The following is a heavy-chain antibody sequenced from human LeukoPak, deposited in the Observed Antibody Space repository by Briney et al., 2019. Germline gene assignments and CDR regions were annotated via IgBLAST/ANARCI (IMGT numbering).Heavy chain of an antibody. J-gene: IGHJ4*02. Sequence: HGGSLRLSCAASGFTFSSYGMSWVRQAPGKGLEWVSAISGSGGSTYYADSVKGRFTISRDNSKNTLYLQMNSLRAEDTAVYYCAKDYSSGWLTPYFDYWGQGTLVTVSS. CDR1: GFTFSSYG. CDR2: ISGSGGST. CDR3: AKDYSSGWLTPYFDY. D-gene: IGHD6-19*01. V-gene: IGHV3-23*01.